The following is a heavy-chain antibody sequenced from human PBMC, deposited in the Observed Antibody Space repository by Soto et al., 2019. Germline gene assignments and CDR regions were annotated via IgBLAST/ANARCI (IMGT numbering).Heavy chain of an antibody. CDR3: ARSGGGIDLAHGMDV. CDR2: IRGGGGST. Sequence: GGSLRLSCAVSGFTFSSYAMSWVRQAPGKGLEWVSSIRGGGGSTYYADSVEGRFTISRDNSKNTLYLQMNSLRAEDTAVYYCARSGGGIDLAHGMDVWGQGTTVTVSS. V-gene: IGHV3-23*01. D-gene: IGHD1-26*01. J-gene: IGHJ6*02. CDR1: GFTFSSYA.